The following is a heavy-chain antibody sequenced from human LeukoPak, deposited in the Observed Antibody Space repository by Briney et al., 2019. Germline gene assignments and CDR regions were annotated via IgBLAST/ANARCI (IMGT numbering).Heavy chain of an antibody. CDR3: AKGGSSGYLGY. J-gene: IGHJ4*02. V-gene: IGHV3-23*01. CDR2: ISGSGGST. CDR1: GFTFSSYA. D-gene: IGHD3-22*01. Sequence: PGESLRLSCAASGFTFSSYAMNWVRQAPGKGLEWVSAISGSGGSTYYADSVKGRFTISRDNSKNTLYLQMNSLRAEDTAVYYCAKGGSSGYLGYWGQGTLVTVS.